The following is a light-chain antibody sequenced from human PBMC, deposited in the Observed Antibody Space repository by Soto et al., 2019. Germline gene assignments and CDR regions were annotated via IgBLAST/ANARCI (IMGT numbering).Light chain of an antibody. V-gene: IGKV3-20*01. J-gene: IGKJ5*01. CDR2: DAS. Sequence: EIVLTQXPCTLSXXPXEXATXXXRSSQIIMRKYLAWYQQRFGQAPRLLIYDASRRATGIPDRFSGSGSGTDFTLTISGLEPEDFAVYYCQQYDSSPPITFGQGTRLEIK. CDR1: QIIMRKY. CDR3: QQYDSSPPIT.